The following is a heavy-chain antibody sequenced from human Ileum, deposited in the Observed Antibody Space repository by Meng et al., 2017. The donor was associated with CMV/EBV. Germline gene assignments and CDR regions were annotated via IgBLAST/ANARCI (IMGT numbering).Heavy chain of an antibody. D-gene: IGHD2-21*01. J-gene: IGHJ5*01. CDR3: VRSSLYGDPYFFDS. V-gene: IGHV1-45*02. Sequence: QMQLVQSGAEVKTTGSSVKISCKASGYTFTYPYLRWVRQAPGQALEWMGWITIYNGNTHYAQRFQDRLTITRHNSLHTAYMELNSLTSRDTGVYFCVRSSLYGDPYFFDSWGQGTLVTVSS. CDR2: ITIYNGNT. CDR1: GYTFTYPY.